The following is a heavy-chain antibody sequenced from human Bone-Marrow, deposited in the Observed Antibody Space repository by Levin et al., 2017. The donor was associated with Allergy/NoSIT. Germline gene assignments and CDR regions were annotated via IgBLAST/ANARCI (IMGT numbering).Heavy chain of an antibody. CDR1: GYSFTHYA. D-gene: IGHD5-12*01. CDR3: AREVIPRGSSRQWLPLDWFDP. Sequence: GESLKISCKASGYSFTHYAIHWVRQAPGQRLEWMGWINPVNGNTKYSQNFQGRVTITKDTSASTVYVQLSSLRSEDTAVYYCAREVIPRGSSRQWLPLDWFDPWGQGTLVTVSS. J-gene: IGHJ5*02. V-gene: IGHV1-3*01. CDR2: INPVNGNT.